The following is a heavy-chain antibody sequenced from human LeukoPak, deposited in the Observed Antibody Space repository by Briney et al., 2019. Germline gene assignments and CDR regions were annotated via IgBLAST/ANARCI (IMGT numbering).Heavy chain of an antibody. CDR3: ARVGDYYDSSGASDY. D-gene: IGHD3-22*01. J-gene: IGHJ4*02. Sequence: GGSLRLSCAASGFTVSSNYMSWVRQAPGKGLEWVSVIYSGGSTYYADSVKGRFTISGDNSKNTLYLQMNSLRAEDTAVYYCARVGDYYDSSGASDYWGQGTLVTVSS. CDR1: GFTVSSNY. V-gene: IGHV3-53*01. CDR2: IYSGGST.